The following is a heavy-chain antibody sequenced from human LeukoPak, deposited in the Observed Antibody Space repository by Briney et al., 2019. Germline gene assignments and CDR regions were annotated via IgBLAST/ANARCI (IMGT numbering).Heavy chain of an antibody. J-gene: IGHJ4*02. Sequence: GRSLRLSCAASGFTFSSYAMHWVRQAPGKGLEWVAVISYDGSNKYYADSVKGRFTISRDNSKNTLYLQMNSLRAEDTAVYYCASLNIAVAGTFDYWGQGTLVNVSS. V-gene: IGHV3-30-3*01. CDR2: ISYDGSNK. CDR3: ASLNIAVAGTFDY. CDR1: GFTFSSYA. D-gene: IGHD6-19*01.